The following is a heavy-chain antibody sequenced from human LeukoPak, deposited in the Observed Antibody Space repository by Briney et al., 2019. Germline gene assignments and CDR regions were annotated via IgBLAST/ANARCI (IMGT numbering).Heavy chain of an antibody. V-gene: IGHV3-23*01. Sequence: SGGSLRLSCAAPGFPFSTYGISWVRQAPGRGLEWVSAITGSGDFAKYADSVRGRFTISRDNSKNTVYLQMNSLTVEDTALYYCTRRITATAPFDSWGQGALVIVSS. D-gene: IGHD4-17*01. CDR3: TRRITATAPFDS. J-gene: IGHJ4*02. CDR2: ITGSGDFA. CDR1: GFPFSTYG.